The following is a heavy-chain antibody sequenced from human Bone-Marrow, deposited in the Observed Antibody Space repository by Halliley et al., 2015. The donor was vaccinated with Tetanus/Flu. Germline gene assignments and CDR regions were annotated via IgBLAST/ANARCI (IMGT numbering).Heavy chain of an antibody. CDR3: ARGPSIQNYDFWSGYYN. CDR2: INPNSGGT. J-gene: IGHJ4*02. D-gene: IGHD3-3*01. V-gene: IGHV1-2*02. Sequence: INPNSGGTKYAKKFQGRVTMTRDTSIRTVYMELSRLRPDDTAVYYCARGPSIQNYDFWSGYYNWGQGTLVTVSS.